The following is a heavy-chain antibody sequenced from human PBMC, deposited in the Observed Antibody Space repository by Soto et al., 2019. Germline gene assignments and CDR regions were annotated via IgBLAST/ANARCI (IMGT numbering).Heavy chain of an antibody. CDR3: AREEYSSSSGGLWRAFDI. Sequence: SVKVSCKASGGTFSSYTISWVRQAPGQGLEWMGRIIPILGIANYAQKFQGRVTITADKSTSTAYMELSSLRSEDTAVYYCAREEYSSSSGGLWRAFDIWGQGTMVTVSS. CDR2: IIPILGIA. D-gene: IGHD6-6*01. V-gene: IGHV1-69*04. CDR1: GGTFSSYT. J-gene: IGHJ3*02.